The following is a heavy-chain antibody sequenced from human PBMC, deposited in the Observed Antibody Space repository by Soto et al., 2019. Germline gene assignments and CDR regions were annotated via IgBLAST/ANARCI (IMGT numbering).Heavy chain of an antibody. CDR1: GYSIRSSNR. D-gene: IGHD5-12*01. Sequence: ATLSLTISVSGYSIRSSNRWSWFRQSPGRGLEWIGDIYHSGATNYNPSLKSRLTMSVDKSKNEFSMKLVSVTAADTAIYFCARDKSTMEGYNQFDYWGPGTLAT. CDR3: ARDKSTMEGYNQFDY. J-gene: IGHJ4*02. V-gene: IGHV4-4*01. CDR2: IYHSGAT.